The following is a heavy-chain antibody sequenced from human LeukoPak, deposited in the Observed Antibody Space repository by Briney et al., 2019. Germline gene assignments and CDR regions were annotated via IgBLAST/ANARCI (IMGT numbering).Heavy chain of an antibody. D-gene: IGHD7-27*01. Sequence: GGSLRLSCAASGFTFSSYSMNWVRQAPGKGLEWVSYITTSSDTIYYADSVKGRFTISRDNAKNSLYLQMNSLRAEDTAVYYCARDPPNWGFGYWGQGTLVTVSS. J-gene: IGHJ4*02. CDR3: ARDPPNWGFGY. CDR1: GFTFSSYS. CDR2: ITTSSDTI. V-gene: IGHV3-48*01.